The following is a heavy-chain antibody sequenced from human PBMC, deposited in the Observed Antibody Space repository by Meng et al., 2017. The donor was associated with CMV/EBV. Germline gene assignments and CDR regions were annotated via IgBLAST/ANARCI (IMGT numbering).Heavy chain of an antibody. CDR2: IIPILGIA. CDR3: ARAPRSSSPGPYYYYYGMDV. Sequence: SVKVSCKASGGTFSSYAISWVRQAPGQGLEWMGGIIPILGIANYARKFQGRVTITVDKSTSTAYMELSSLRSEDTAVYYCARAPRSSSPGPYYYYYGMDVWGQGTTVTVSS. D-gene: IGHD6-13*01. CDR1: GGTFSSYA. J-gene: IGHJ6*02. V-gene: IGHV1-69*10.